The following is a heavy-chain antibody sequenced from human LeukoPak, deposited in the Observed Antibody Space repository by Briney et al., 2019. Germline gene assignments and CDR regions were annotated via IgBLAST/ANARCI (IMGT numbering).Heavy chain of an antibody. Sequence: SETLSLTCTVSGGSISSGGYYWSWIRQPAGKGLEWIGRIYTSGSTNYNPSLKSRVTMSVDTSKNQFSLKLSSVTAADTAVYYCAREKEADTAMVTGVRYYYYYMDVWGKGTTVTVSS. CDR1: GGSISSGGYY. CDR2: IYTSGST. V-gene: IGHV4-61*02. J-gene: IGHJ6*03. CDR3: AREKEADTAMVTGVRYYYYYMDV. D-gene: IGHD5-18*01.